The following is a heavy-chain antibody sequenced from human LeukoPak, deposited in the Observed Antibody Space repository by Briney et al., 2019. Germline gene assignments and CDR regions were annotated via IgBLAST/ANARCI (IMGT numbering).Heavy chain of an antibody. D-gene: IGHD6-19*01. CDR1: GFTFSSYG. CDR2: ISYEGSIK. Sequence: GGSLRLSCAASGFTFSSYGMHWVRQAPGKGLEWVAVISYEGSIKYYADSVKGRSTISRDNSKNTLYLQMNSLRPEDTAVYYCAKEEKAVAATGMDVWGQGTTVTVSS. CDR3: AKEEKAVAATGMDV. J-gene: IGHJ6*02. V-gene: IGHV3-30*18.